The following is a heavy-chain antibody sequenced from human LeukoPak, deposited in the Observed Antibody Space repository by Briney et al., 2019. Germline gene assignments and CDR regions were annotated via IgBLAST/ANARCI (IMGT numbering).Heavy chain of an antibody. V-gene: IGHV4-39*01. CDR2: IYYSKNT. D-gene: IGHD5-18*01. J-gene: IGHJ4*02. Sequence: SETLSLTCTVSGGSITSSSAYWGWIRQPPGKGLEWIGSIYYSKNTYYNPSLKSRVTISTDTSKNQFSLTLGSVSATDTAVYYCVSLRGFSYGYFDYWGQGTLVTVSS. CDR3: VSLRGFSYGYFDY. CDR1: GGSITSSSAY.